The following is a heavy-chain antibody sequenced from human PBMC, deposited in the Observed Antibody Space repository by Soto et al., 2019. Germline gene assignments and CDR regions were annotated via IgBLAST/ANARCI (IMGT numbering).Heavy chain of an antibody. CDR1: GGSISSSSYY. Sequence: SETLSLTCTVSGGSISSSSYYWGWIRQPPGKGLEWIGSIYYSGSTYYNPSLKSRVTISVDTSKNQFSLKLSSVTAADTAVYYCARGYCSSTSCYASWFDPWGQGTRVTVSS. V-gene: IGHV4-39*07. CDR2: IYYSGST. J-gene: IGHJ5*02. D-gene: IGHD2-2*01. CDR3: ARGYCSSTSCYASWFDP.